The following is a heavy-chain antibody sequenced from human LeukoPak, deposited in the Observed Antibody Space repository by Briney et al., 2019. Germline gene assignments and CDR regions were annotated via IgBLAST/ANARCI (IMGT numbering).Heavy chain of an antibody. CDR3: ARLTRSGLFVFDS. Sequence: ASVKVSCKASGYTFTSYGISWVRQAPGQGLEWMGTIYPGDSDTRYSPSFQGQVTISADRSITTAYLQWSSLKASDIAMYYCARLTRSGLFVFDSWGQGTLVTVSS. CDR2: IYPGDSDT. CDR1: GYTFTSYG. D-gene: IGHD6-19*01. J-gene: IGHJ4*02. V-gene: IGHV5-51*01.